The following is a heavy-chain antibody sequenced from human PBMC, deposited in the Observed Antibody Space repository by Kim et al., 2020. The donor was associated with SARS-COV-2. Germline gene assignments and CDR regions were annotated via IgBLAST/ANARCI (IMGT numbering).Heavy chain of an antibody. V-gene: IGHV3-23*01. J-gene: IGHJ6*02. D-gene: IGHD3-22*01. CDR2: ISGSGGST. CDR3: AKDQETVIADSSGYYLFGMDV. CDR1: GFTFSSYA. Sequence: GGSLRLSCAASGFTFSSYAMSWVRQAPGKGLEWVSAISGSGGSTYYADSVKGRFTISRDNSKNTLYLQMNSLRAEDTAVYYCAKDQETVIADSSGYYLFGMDVWGQGTTVTVSS.